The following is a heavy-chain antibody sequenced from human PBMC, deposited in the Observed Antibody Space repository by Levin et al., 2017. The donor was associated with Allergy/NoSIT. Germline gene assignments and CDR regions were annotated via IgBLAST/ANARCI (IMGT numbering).Heavy chain of an antibody. D-gene: IGHD2-8*01. Sequence: LTGGSLRLSCAASGFTFSSYAMSWVRQAPGKGLEWVSAISGSGGSTYYADSVKGRFTISRDNSKNTLYLQMNSLRAEDTAVYYCAKMGETIVLMVYADFDYWGQGTLVTVSS. CDR3: AKMGETIVLMVYADFDY. V-gene: IGHV3-23*01. J-gene: IGHJ4*02. CDR1: GFTFSSYA. CDR2: ISGSGGST.